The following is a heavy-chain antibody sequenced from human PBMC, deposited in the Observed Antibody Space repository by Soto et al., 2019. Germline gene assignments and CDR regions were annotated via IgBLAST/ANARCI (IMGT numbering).Heavy chain of an antibody. CDR2: ISESGGST. V-gene: IGHV3-23*01. D-gene: IGHD6-13*01. CDR3: AKRSPYSSGWYSPIFDY. Sequence: GGSLRLSCAASGFSFSDYAMSWARQAPGKGLEWVSVISESGGSTHYADSVRGRYTVSRDNSKNSLSLRMNSLRDEDTAVYFCAKRSPYSSGWYSPIFDYWGQGALVTVSS. CDR1: GFSFSDYA. J-gene: IGHJ4*02.